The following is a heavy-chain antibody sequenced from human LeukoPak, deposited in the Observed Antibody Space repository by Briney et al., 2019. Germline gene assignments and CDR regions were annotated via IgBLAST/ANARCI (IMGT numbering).Heavy chain of an antibody. CDR3: ARPPSYCSGGSCYAWFDP. CDR2: IYYSGST. V-gene: IGHV4-39*01. D-gene: IGHD2-15*01. Sequence: SETLSLTCTVSGGSISSSSYYWGWIRQPPGKGLEWIGSIYYSGSTYYNPSLKSRVTISVDTSKSQFSLKLSSVTAADTAVYYCARPPSYCSGGSCYAWFDPWGQGTLVTVSS. CDR1: GGSISSSSYY. J-gene: IGHJ5*02.